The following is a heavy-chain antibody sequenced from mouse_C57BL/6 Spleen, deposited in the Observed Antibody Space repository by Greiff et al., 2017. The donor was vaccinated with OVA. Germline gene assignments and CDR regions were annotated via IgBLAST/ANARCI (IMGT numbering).Heavy chain of an antibody. CDR3: VRGSSMDY. CDR1: GFTFYTYA. CDR2: IRSKRSNYAT. D-gene: IGHD3-1*01. Sequence: EVKLMESGGGLVQPKGSLKLSCAASGFTFYTYAMHWVRQAPGKGLEWVARIRSKRSNYATYYADSVKDRVTISRDDSQSMLYLQMNNLKTEDTAMYYCVRGSSMDYWGQGTSVTVAS. J-gene: IGHJ4*01. V-gene: IGHV10-3*01.